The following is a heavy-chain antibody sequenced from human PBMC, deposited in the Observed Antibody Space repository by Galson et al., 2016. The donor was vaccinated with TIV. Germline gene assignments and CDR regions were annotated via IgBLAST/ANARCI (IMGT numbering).Heavy chain of an antibody. V-gene: IGHV3-72*01. CDR2: SRNKAHSYAT. D-gene: IGHD1-26*01. J-gene: IGHJ4*02. Sequence: SLRLSCAASGFSFSDSYIDWVRQAPGKGLEWLGRSRNKAHSYATEYAASVEGRFTISRDASKNLLYLLVKSLKAEDTAVYYCARVGSDSYYGTWGFDYWGQGTLVTVSS. CDR1: GFSFSDSY. CDR3: ARVGSDSYYGTWGFDY.